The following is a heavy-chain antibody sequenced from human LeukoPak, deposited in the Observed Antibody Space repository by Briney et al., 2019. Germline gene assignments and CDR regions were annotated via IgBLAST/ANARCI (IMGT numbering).Heavy chain of an antibody. Sequence: PGGSLRLSCAASGFTSSSYGMHWVRQAPGKGLEWVAFIRYDGSNKYYADSVKGRFTISRDNSKNTLYLQMNSLRAEDTAVYYCARDYVVVLADGAWEYYYGMDVWGQGTTVTVSS. J-gene: IGHJ6*02. V-gene: IGHV3-30*02. CDR1: GFTSSSYG. D-gene: IGHD2-15*01. CDR2: IRYDGSNK. CDR3: ARDYVVVLADGAWEYYYGMDV.